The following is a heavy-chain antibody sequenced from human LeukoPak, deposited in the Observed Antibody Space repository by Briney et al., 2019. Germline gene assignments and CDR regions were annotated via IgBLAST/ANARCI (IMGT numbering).Heavy chain of an antibody. J-gene: IGHJ4*02. V-gene: IGHV3-33*01. CDR1: EFTFTTYG. CDR3: ARDWKTNSFDY. Sequence: GGSLRLSCAASEFTFTTYGMRWVRQAPGKGLEWVAFIYYDGSNIYYADYVKGRFTISRDISKNTLYLQMDSLRAEDTAIYYCARDWKTNSFDYWGQGTLVTVSS. D-gene: IGHD1-1*01. CDR2: IYYDGSNI.